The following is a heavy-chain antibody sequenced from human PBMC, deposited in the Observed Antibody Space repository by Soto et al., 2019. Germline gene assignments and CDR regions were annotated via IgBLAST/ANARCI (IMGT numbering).Heavy chain of an antibody. Sequence: EVQLVESGGGLVKPGGSLRLSCAASGFTFSSYSMNWVRQAPGKGLEWVSSISSSSSYIYYADSVKGRFTISRDNAKNPLYLQMNSLRAVDTAVYYCARDTPPYYDFWSGYSPYYYYMDVWGKGTTVTVSS. CDR1: GFTFSSYS. CDR2: ISSSSSYI. D-gene: IGHD3-3*01. J-gene: IGHJ6*03. CDR3: ARDTPPYYDFWSGYSPYYYYMDV. V-gene: IGHV3-21*01.